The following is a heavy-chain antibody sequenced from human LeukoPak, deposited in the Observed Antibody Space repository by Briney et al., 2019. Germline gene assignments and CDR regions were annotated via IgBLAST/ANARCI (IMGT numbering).Heavy chain of an antibody. J-gene: IGHJ3*02. V-gene: IGHV3-21*01. CDR3: AREDGIVGVTSAFDI. CDR1: GFSFSTYT. CDR2: VNSLSNYK. D-gene: IGHD1-26*01. Sequence: GRSVRLLCATSGFSFSTYTMNWVRQAPGKGLEWVSSVNSLSNYKYYADSVKGRFTISRDNAKNSLYLQMNSLRPEDTAVYYCAREDGIVGVTSAFDIWGQGTMVTVP.